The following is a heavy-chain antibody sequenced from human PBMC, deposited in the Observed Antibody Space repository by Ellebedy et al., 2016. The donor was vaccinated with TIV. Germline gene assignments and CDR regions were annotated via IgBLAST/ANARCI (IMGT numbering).Heavy chain of an antibody. J-gene: IGHJ3*02. CDR2: IYYSGST. Sequence: MPSETLSLTCTVSGGSISSYYWSWIRQPPGKGLEWIGYIYYSGSTNYNPSLKSRVTISIDTSKNQFSLNLSSVTAADTAVYYCARAYSSSSGKNAFDIWGQGTMVTVS. CDR3: ARAYSSSSGKNAFDI. D-gene: IGHD6-6*01. V-gene: IGHV4-59*01. CDR1: GGSISSYY.